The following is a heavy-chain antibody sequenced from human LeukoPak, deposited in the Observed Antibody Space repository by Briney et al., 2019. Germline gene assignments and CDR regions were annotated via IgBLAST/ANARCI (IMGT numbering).Heavy chain of an antibody. CDR1: GGSISSYY. V-gene: IGHV4-59*01. CDR3: ARAGILRFGELLYAFDI. CDR2: IYYSGST. Sequence: SETLSLTCTVSGGSISSYYWSWIRQPPGKGLEWIGYIYYSGSTNYNPSLKSRVTISVDTSKNQFSLKLSSVTAADTAVYYCARAGILRFGELLYAFDIWGQGTMVTVSS. J-gene: IGHJ3*02. D-gene: IGHD3-10*01.